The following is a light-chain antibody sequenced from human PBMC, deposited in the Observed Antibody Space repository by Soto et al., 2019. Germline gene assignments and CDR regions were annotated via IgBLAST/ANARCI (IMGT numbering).Light chain of an antibody. V-gene: IGKV1-5*01. J-gene: IGKJ1*01. CDR2: DAS. CDR1: QTISSW. CDR3: QQYTSYST. Sequence: DIQMTQSPSTLSASVGDRVTITCRASQTISSWLAWYQQKPGKAPKLLIYDASSLQSGVPSRFTGSGSGTETPPTTSSLPADDSATYYRQQYTSYSTFGPGTKVDIK.